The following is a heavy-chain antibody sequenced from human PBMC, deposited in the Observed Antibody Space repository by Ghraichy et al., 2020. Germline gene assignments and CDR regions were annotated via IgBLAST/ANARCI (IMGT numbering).Heavy chain of an antibody. CDR1: GFTVNNYE. D-gene: IGHD3-22*01. J-gene: IGHJ4*02. CDR3: ARHFYYGSRGYNGFDY. CDR2: ISSSGGTI. V-gene: IGHV3-48*03. Sequence: GESLNISCAASGFTVNNYEMNWVRQAPGKGLEWVSYISSSGGTIYYADSVKGRFTISRDNAKNSLYLQMNSLRAEDTAVYYCARHFYYGSRGYNGFDYWGQGTLVTVSS.